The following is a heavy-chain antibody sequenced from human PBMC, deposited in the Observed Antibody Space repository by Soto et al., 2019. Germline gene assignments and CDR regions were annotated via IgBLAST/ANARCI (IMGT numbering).Heavy chain of an antibody. J-gene: IGHJ5*02. V-gene: IGHV1-18*01. CDR1: GYTFTSYG. CDR2: ISAYNGNT. D-gene: IGHD3-3*01. Sequence: GASVKVSCKASGYTFTSYGISWVRQAPGQGLEWMGWISAYNGNTNYAQKLQGRVTMTTDTSTSTAYMELRSLRDEDTAVYYCARGLLEWQLNWFDPWGQGTLVTVSS. CDR3: ARGLLEWQLNWFDP.